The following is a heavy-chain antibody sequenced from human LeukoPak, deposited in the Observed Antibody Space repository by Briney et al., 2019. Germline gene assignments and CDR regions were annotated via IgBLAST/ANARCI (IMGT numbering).Heavy chain of an antibody. D-gene: IGHD6-19*01. CDR1: GGSISSYY. Sequence: NASETLSLTCTVSGGSISSYYWSWIRQPPGKGLEWIGYIYTSGSTNYNPSLKSRITISVDTSKNQFSLKLSSVTAADTAVYYCARGYRNFFDIAVAGPKIYWYFDLWGRGTLVTVSS. J-gene: IGHJ2*01. V-gene: IGHV4-4*09. CDR3: ARGYRNFFDIAVAGPKIYWYFDL. CDR2: IYTSGST.